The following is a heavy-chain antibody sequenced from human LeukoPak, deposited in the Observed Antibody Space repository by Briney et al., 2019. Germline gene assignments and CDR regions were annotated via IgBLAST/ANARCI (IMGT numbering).Heavy chain of an antibody. CDR1: GYTFTSYY. J-gene: IGHJ6*03. CDR3: ARDFRASLMANYYYYYMDV. D-gene: IGHD5-24*01. V-gene: IGHV1-46*01. Sequence: ASVKVSSKASGYTFTSYYMHWVRQAPGQGLEWMGIINPSGGSTSYAQKFQGRVTMTRDMSTSTVYMELSSLRSKDTAVYYCARDFRASLMANYYYYYMDVWGKGTTVTVSS. CDR2: INPSGGST.